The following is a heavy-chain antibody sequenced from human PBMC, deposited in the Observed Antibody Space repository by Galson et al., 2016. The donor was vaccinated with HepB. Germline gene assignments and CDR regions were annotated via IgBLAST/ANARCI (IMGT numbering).Heavy chain of an antibody. CDR2: IFYSGTT. Sequence: LSLTCSVSDGSINSGGYYWSWIRQLPGKGLEWIGYIFYSGTTYYNPSLKSRVSISIDTSEGQFSLKLSSVTAADTAIYYCARVRYSGYDPGLFFDSWGQGALVTVSS. CDR3: ARVRYSGYDPGLFFDS. J-gene: IGHJ4*02. V-gene: IGHV4-31*03. CDR1: DGSINSGGYY. D-gene: IGHD5-12*01.